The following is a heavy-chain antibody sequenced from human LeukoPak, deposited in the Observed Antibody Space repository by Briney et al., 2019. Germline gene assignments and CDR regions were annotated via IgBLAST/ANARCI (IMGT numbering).Heavy chain of an antibody. CDR3: ARDFSFTDYFDY. CDR1: GFTFSSYE. D-gene: IGHD2-2*01. CDR2: ISSSGSTI. V-gene: IGHV3-48*03. J-gene: IGHJ4*02. Sequence: PGGSLRLSCAASGFTFSSYEMNWVRQAPGKGLEWVSYISSSGSTIYYADSVKGRFTISRDNAKNSLYLQMNSLRAEDTAVYYCARDFSFTDYFDYWGLGTLVTVSP.